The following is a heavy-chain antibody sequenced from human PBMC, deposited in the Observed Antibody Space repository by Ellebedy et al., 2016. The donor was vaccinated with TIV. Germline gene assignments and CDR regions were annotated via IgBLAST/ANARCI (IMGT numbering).Heavy chain of an antibody. CDR3: SGGSYSPNSFDY. CDR2: IYSGGST. Sequence: PGGSLRLSCAASGFTVSSNYMSWVRQAPGKGLEWVSVIYSGGSTFYADSVKGRFTISRDNSKNTLYLQMNSLRAEDTAVYYCSGGSYSPNSFDYWGQGTLVTVSS. V-gene: IGHV3-66*01. D-gene: IGHD3-10*01. CDR1: GFTVSSNY. J-gene: IGHJ4*02.